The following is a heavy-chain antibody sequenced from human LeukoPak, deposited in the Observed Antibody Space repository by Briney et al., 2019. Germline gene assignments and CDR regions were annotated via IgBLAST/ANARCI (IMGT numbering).Heavy chain of an antibody. CDR2: VYYSGST. J-gene: IGHJ4*02. CDR3: AGDFDSGSYRFDY. V-gene: IGHV4-59*11. CDR1: GGSLSRHH. Sequence: PSETLSLTCTVSGGSLSRHHWSWIRQPPGKGLEWIGYVYYSGSTTYNPSLKSRLTMSLDTSKNQFSLRLSSVTAADTAVYYCAGDFDSGSYRFDYWGQGSLVTVSS. D-gene: IGHD3-10*01.